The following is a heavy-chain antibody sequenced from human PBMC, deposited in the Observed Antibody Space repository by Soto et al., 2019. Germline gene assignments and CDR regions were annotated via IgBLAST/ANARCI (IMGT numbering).Heavy chain of an antibody. CDR3: ERRGYSGYDYPDFDY. V-gene: IGHV1-18*01. D-gene: IGHD5-12*01. CDR2: ISAYNGNT. J-gene: IGHJ4*02. Sequence: ASVKVSCKASGYTFTSYGISWVRQAPGQGLEWMGWISAYNGNTNYAQKLQGRVTMTTDTSTSTAYMELRSLRSDDTAVYYCERRGYSGYDYPDFDYWGQGTLVTVSS. CDR1: GYTFTSYG.